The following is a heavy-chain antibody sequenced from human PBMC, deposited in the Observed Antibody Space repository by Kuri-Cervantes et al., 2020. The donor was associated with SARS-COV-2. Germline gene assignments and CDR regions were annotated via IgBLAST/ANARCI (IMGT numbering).Heavy chain of an antibody. D-gene: IGHD3-3*01. CDR2: ISGSGGST. CDR3: AKPQPPTIFGVVTGINWFDP. CDR1: GFTFSSYA. V-gene: IGHV3-23*01. Sequence: LSLTCAASGFTFSSYAMSWVRQAPGKGLEWVSAISGSGGSTYYADSVKGRFTISRDNSKNTLYLQMNSLRAEDTAVYYCAKPQPPTIFGVVTGINWFDPWGQGTLVTVSS. J-gene: IGHJ5*02.